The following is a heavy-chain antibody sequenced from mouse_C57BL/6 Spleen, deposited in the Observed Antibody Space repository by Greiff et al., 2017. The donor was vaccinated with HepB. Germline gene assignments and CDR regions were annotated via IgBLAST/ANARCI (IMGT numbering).Heavy chain of an antibody. Sequence: QVQLQQSGAELMKPGASVKLSCKATGYTFTGYWIEWVKQRPGHGLEWIGEILPGSGSTNYNEKFKGKATFTADTSSNTAYMQLSSLTTEDSAIYYCATMVTTKGRNYYAMGYWGQGTSVTVSS. D-gene: IGHD2-2*01. CDR2: ILPGSGST. CDR1: GYTFTGYW. V-gene: IGHV1-9*01. J-gene: IGHJ4*01. CDR3: ATMVTTKGRNYYAMGY.